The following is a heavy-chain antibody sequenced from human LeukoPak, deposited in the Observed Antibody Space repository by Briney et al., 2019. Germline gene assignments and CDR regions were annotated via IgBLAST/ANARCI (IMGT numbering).Heavy chain of an antibody. V-gene: IGHV4-39*02. CDR2: IFYSGST. CDR3: ASSRVGDVFDV. D-gene: IGHD1-26*01. Sequence: KPSETLSLTCTVSGGPISSSNYYWSWIRQSPGKGLECIGSIFYSGSTFYNPSLRSRATISVDMSKNYFSLKLTSVTAADTAVYYCASSRVGDVFDVWGQGTMVPISS. J-gene: IGHJ3*01. CDR1: GGPISSSNYY.